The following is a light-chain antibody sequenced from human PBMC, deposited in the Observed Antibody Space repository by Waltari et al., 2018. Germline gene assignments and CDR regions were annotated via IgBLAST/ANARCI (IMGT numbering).Light chain of an antibody. CDR2: WAS. CDR3: QQYYSTPPT. CDR1: PSVLYSSNNKNY. V-gene: IGKV4-1*01. Sequence: DIVLTQSPDSLAVSLGARATINCKSSPSVLYSSNNKNYLAWYQQKPGQPPKLLIYWASTRESGVPDRFSGSGSGTDFTLTISSLQAEDVAVYYCQQYYSTPPTFGQGTKLEIK. J-gene: IGKJ2*01.